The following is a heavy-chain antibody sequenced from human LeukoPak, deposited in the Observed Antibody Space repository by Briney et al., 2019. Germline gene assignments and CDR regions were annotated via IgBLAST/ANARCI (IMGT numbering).Heavy chain of an antibody. V-gene: IGHV3-53*01. D-gene: IGHD5-12*01. CDR3: ARDLANNWFDP. Sequence: GSLRLSCAASGFTVSSNYMSWVRQAPGKGLEWVSVIYSGGSTYYADSVKGRFTISRDNSKNTLYLQMNSLRAEDTAVYYCARDLANNWFDPWGQGTLVTVSS. J-gene: IGHJ5*02. CDR2: IYSGGST. CDR1: GFTVSSNY.